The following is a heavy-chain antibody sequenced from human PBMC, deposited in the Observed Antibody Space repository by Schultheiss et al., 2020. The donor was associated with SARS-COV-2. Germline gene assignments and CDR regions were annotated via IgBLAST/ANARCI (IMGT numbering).Heavy chain of an antibody. V-gene: IGHV3-48*02. D-gene: IGHD6-13*01. J-gene: IGHJ4*02. Sequence: GGSLRLSCAASGFTFSTYSMNWVRQAPGKGLEWVSYIGPSSTTIYYADSVRGRFTISRDNAENSLYLQMNSLRDEDTAVYYCARGIAAASELFDYWGQGTLVTVSS. CDR1: GFTFSTYS. CDR2: IGPSSTTI. CDR3: ARGIAAASELFDY.